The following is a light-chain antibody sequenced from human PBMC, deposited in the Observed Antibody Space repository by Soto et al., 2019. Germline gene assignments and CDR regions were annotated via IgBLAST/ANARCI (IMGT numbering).Light chain of an antibody. V-gene: IGKV3-15*01. CDR2: GAS. Sequence: EIVMTQSPATLSVSPGERATLSCRASQSVSSNLAWYQQKPGQAPRLLIYGASTRATGIPARFSGSGSGTEFTLTISSLQSEDFAVYYWQQYNNWPDHPYTFGQGTKLEIK. CDR1: QSVSSN. J-gene: IGKJ2*01. CDR3: QQYNNWPDHPYT.